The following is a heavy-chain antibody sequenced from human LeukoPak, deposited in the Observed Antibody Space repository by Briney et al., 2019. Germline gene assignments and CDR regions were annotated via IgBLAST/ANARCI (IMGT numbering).Heavy chain of an antibody. Sequence: ASVKVSCKASGYTLTGYYMHWVRQAPGQGLEWMGWINPNSGDTNYAQKFQGRVTMTRDTSISTAYMELSRLRSDDTAVYSCAREAVCSGGSCHLDYWGQGTLVTVSS. CDR3: AREAVCSGGSCHLDY. CDR2: INPNSGDT. D-gene: IGHD2-15*01. V-gene: IGHV1-2*02. J-gene: IGHJ4*02. CDR1: GYTLTGYY.